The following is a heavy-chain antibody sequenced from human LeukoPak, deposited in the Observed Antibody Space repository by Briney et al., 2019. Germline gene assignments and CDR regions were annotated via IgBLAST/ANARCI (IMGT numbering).Heavy chain of an antibody. Sequence: GGSLRLSCAASGFTFSSYAMHWVRQAPGKGLEWVAVISYDGSNKYYADSVKGRFTISRDNSKNTLYLQMNSLRAEDTAVYYCAKEPYDSSGYYFPRHYYFDYWGQGTLVTVSS. CDR2: ISYDGSNK. CDR1: GFTFSSYA. D-gene: IGHD3-22*01. J-gene: IGHJ4*02. CDR3: AKEPYDSSGYYFPRHYYFDY. V-gene: IGHV3-30*04.